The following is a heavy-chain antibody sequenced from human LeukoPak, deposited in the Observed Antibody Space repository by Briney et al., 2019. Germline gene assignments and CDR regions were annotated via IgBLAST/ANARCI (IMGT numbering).Heavy chain of an antibody. V-gene: IGHV3-66*02. CDR3: AREQWELPDHDAFDI. Sequence: GGSLRLSCAASGFTFSSYSMDWVRQAPGKGLEWVSVIYSGGSTYYADSVKGRFTISRDNSKNTLYLQMNSLRAEDTAVYYCAREQWELPDHDAFDIWGQGTMVTVSS. D-gene: IGHD1-26*01. CDR1: GFTFSSYS. J-gene: IGHJ3*02. CDR2: IYSGGST.